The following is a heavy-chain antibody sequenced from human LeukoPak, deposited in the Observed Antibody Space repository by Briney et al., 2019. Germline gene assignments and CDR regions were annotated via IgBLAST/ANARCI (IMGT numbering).Heavy chain of an antibody. J-gene: IGHJ6*02. CDR3: ARGGITIFGVVIIRDYYGMDV. D-gene: IGHD3-3*01. V-gene: IGHV1-3*01. CDR1: GYTFTSYA. Sequence: ASVKVSCKASGYTFTSYAMHWVRQAPGQRLEWMGWINAGNGNTKYSQKFQGSVTITADESTSTAYMELSSLRTEDTAVYYCARGGITIFGVVIIRDYYGMDVWGQGTTVAVSS. CDR2: INAGNGNT.